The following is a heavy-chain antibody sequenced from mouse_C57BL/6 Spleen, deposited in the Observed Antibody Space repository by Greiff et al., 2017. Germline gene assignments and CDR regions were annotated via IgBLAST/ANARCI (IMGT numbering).Heavy chain of an antibody. CDR3: ARGEGRGYFDV. J-gene: IGHJ1*03. CDR2: IDPNSGGT. CDR1: GYTFTSYW. Sequence: QVQLQQPGAELVKPGASVKLSCKASGYTFTSYWMHWVKQRPGRGLEWIGRIDPNSGGTKYNEKFKSKAILTVDKPSSTAYMQLSSLRSEDSAAYYCARGEGRGYFDVWGTGTTVTVSS. D-gene: IGHD1-1*01. V-gene: IGHV1-72*01.